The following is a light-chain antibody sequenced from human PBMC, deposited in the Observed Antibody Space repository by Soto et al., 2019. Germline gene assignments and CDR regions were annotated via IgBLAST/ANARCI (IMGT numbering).Light chain of an antibody. CDR2: EVS. J-gene: IGLJ2*01. CDR1: SSDVGSYNY. Sequence: QSVPTQPASVSGSPGQSITISCTGTSSDVGSYNYVSWYQQHPGKAPKLMIYEVSNRPSGVSNRFSGSKSGNTASLTISGLQAEDEADYYCSSYTSSSTLVFGGGTKLTVL. V-gene: IGLV2-14*01. CDR3: SSYTSSSTLV.